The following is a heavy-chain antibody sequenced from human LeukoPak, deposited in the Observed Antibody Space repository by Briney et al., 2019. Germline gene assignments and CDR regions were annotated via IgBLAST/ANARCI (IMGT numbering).Heavy chain of an antibody. CDR2: ISAYNGNT. D-gene: IGHD4-17*01. J-gene: IGHJ6*02. V-gene: IGHV1-18*01. Sequence: GASVKVSCKASGYTFTSYGINWVRQAPGQGLEWMGWISAYNGNTNYAQKLQGRVTMTTDTSTSTAYMELRSLRSDDTAMYYCARGKTSVTTYYYYGMDVWGQGTTVTVSS. CDR1: GYTFTSYG. CDR3: ARGKTSVTTYYYYGMDV.